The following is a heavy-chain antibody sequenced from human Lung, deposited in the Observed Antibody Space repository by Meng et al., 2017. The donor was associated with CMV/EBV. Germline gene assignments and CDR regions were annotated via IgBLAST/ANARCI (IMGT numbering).Heavy chain of an antibody. V-gene: IGHV1-2*02. CDR2: MSPNSGST. CDR1: GYTFTGYY. CDR3: ARSWSKVEVDY. D-gene: IGHD2-15*01. Sequence: ASVKVSCKASGYTFTGYYLHWVRQAPGQGLEWMGWMSPNSGSTSYAQKFQGRVTMTRETSNSTAYMELRRLTSDDTAIHFCARSWSKVEVDYWGQGTLVTGSS. J-gene: IGHJ4*02.